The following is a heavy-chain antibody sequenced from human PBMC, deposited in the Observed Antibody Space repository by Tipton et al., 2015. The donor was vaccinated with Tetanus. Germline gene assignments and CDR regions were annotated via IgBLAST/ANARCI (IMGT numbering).Heavy chain of an antibody. D-gene: IGHD1-7*01. CDR3: ARLTWNYSFRPYYFDH. Sequence: VQLVQSGTEVKKTGESLKISCQGSGYNFNLYWIAWVRQMPGKGPEWVGIIYPGDSDTVYSPSFQGQVTVSADLSTRTAYLQWSSLKASDSAMYYCARLTWNYSFRPYYFDHWGRGALVTVSS. J-gene: IGHJ4*02. V-gene: IGHV5-51*01. CDR2: IYPGDSDT. CDR1: GYNFNLYW.